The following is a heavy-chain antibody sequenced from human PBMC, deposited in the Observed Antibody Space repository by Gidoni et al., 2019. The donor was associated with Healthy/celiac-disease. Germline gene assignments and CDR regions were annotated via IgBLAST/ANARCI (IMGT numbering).Heavy chain of an antibody. CDR1: GFTFSSYG. D-gene: IGHD3-3*01. CDR2: ISYDGSNK. Sequence: QVQLVESGGGVVQPGRSLRLSCVASGFTFSSYGMHWVRQAPGKGLEWVAVISYDGSNKYYADSVKGRFTISRDNSKNTLYLQMNSLRAEDTAVYYCAKDGSIFGVVIYHFDYWGQGTLVTVSS. J-gene: IGHJ4*02. CDR3: AKDGSIFGVVIYHFDY. V-gene: IGHV3-30*18.